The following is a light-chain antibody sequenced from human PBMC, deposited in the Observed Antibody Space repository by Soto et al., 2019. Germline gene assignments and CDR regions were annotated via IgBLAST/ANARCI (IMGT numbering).Light chain of an antibody. CDR1: QSVSSN. Sequence: SLSPGTLSLSPGETATLSCRASQSVSSNLVWYHQKPGQAPRLLISGASSRAAGIPDRFSGSGSRTDVTLTISRLGPEDFAVYYGQHYGSCPTWTFCQGTK. V-gene: IGKV3-20*01. J-gene: IGKJ1*01. CDR2: GAS. CDR3: QHYGSCPTWT.